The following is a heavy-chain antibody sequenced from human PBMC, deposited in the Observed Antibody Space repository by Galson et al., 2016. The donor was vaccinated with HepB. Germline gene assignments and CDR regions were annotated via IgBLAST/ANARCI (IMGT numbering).Heavy chain of an antibody. D-gene: IGHD1-14*01. J-gene: IGHJ5*02. CDR3: ARARNRRAATYWFDP. CDR2: ISERGRAM. Sequence: SLRLSCAASGFNFSDYYMSWIRQAPGKGLEWISYISERGRAMYNAESVEGRFTISRDNAKNSLFLQMNSLRVDDTAVYYCARARNRRAATYWFDPWGQGTRVTVSS. V-gene: IGHV3-11*01. CDR1: GFNFSDYY.